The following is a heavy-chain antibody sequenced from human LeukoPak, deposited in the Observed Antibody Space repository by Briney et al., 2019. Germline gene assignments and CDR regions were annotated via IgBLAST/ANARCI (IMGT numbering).Heavy chain of an antibody. Sequence: GASVKVSCKASGYTFTSYDINWVRQATGQGLEWMGIINPSGGSTSYAQKFQGRVTMTRDTSTSTVYMELSSLRSEDTAVYYCAKAGSGSYWFDPWGQGTLVTVSS. CDR3: AKAGSGSYWFDP. CDR1: GYTFTSYD. V-gene: IGHV1-46*01. D-gene: IGHD1-26*01. CDR2: INPSGGST. J-gene: IGHJ5*02.